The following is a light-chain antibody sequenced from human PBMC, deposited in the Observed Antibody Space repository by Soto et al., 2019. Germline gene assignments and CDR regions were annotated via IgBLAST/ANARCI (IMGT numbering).Light chain of an antibody. CDR2: WAS. CDR3: QQHYDTPRT. CDR1: QSVLSTSNSRNS. J-gene: IGKJ1*01. V-gene: IGKV4-1*01. Sequence: DILMTQSPASLAVSLGERATVNCKSSQSVLSTSNSRNSLAWYQQKPGQPPKVLIYWASTRESGVPDRFSGGGSGTDFTLTISSLQAEDVALYYCQQHYDTPRTFGQGTRWIS.